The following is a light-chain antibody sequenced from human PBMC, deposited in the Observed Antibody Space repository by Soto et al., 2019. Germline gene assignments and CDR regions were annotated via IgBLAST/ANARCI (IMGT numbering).Light chain of an antibody. V-gene: IGLV2-23*01. Sequence: QSVLTQPASVSGSPGQSITISCTGTSSDVGSYTLVSWYQQHPGKAPKLMIYEGSKRPSGVSNRFSGSKSGNTASLTISGLQAEDEADYYCCSYAGISTWVFGGGTKVTVL. CDR2: EGS. J-gene: IGLJ3*02. CDR3: CSYAGISTWV. CDR1: SSDVGSYTL.